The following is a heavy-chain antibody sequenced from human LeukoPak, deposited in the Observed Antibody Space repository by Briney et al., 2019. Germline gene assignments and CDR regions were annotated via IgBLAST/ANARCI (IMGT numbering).Heavy chain of an antibody. CDR1: GFTFNRFY. J-gene: IGHJ5*02. CDR2: ISSNGATT. CDR3: VKDRSIAAPNNDFFDP. D-gene: IGHD6-6*01. V-gene: IGHV3-64D*06. Sequence: GGSLRLSCSASGFTFNRFYLHWVRQAPGKGLEFVSHISSNGATTYYADSVKGRFTISRDNSKNTLYLQMSSLRADDTAVYYCVKDRSIAAPNNDFFDPWGQGALVTVSS.